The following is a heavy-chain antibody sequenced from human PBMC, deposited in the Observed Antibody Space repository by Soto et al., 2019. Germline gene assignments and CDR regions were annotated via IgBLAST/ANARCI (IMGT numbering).Heavy chain of an antibody. CDR3: ARDPHEYWTSYWFDP. CDR1: GGTFSSYA. D-gene: IGHD3-3*01. Sequence: KFACQASGGTFSSYAISWVRHSPGQGLEWMGGIIPIFGTANYAQKFQGRVTITADESTRTAYMELRSLRSDDTAVYYCARDPHEYWTSYWFDPWGQGTLVTDSS. V-gene: IGHV1-69*01. J-gene: IGHJ5*02. CDR2: IIPIFGTA.